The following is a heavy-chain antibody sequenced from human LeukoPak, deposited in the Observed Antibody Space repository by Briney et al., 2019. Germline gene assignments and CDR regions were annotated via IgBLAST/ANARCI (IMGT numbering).Heavy chain of an antibody. CDR1: GYSFTTYW. D-gene: IGHD1-1*01. CDR3: ASYVHGVPDAFDI. J-gene: IGHJ3*02. Sequence: GESLKISCKNSGYSFTTYWIGWVRQMPGKGLEWMGIIYPGDSDTRYSPSFQGQVTISADKSISTAYLQWSSLKASDTAMYYCASYVHGVPDAFDIWGQGTMVTVSS. CDR2: IYPGDSDT. V-gene: IGHV5-51*01.